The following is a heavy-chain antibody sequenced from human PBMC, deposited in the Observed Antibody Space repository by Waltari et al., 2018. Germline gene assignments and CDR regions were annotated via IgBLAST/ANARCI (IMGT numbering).Heavy chain of an antibody. CDR2: IIPSFGTA. J-gene: IGHJ4*02. V-gene: IGHV1-69*08. CDR3: ARERYSGYDQGGY. D-gene: IGHD5-12*01. CDR1: GGTFSSDA. Sequence: QVQLVQSGAEVKKPGSSVKVSCKASGGTFSSDAISWVRQDPGQGLQWRGRIIPSFGTANYAKKVQGRVTITADKSTSTAYMELSRLRSEDTAVYYCARERYSGYDQGGYWGQGTLVTVSS.